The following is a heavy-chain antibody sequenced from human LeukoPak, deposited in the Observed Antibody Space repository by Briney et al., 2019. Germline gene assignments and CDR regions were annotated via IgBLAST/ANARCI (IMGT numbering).Heavy chain of an antibody. CDR3: TTERSSWYDAFGI. V-gene: IGHV3-15*01. J-gene: IGHJ3*02. CDR1: GFTFSNAW. Sequence: PGGSLRLSCAASGFTFSNAWMSWVRQAPGKGLEWVGRIKSKTDGGTTDYAAPVKGRFTISRDDSKNTLYLQMNSLKTEDTAVYYCTTERSSWYDAFGIWGQGTMVTVSS. CDR2: IKSKTDGGTT. D-gene: IGHD6-13*01.